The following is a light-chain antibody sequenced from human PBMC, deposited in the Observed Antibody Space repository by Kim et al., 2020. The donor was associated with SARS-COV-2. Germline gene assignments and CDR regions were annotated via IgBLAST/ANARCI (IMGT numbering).Light chain of an antibody. CDR3: NSRDSSTNQLV. CDR2: GKN. Sequence: AWGQTVTITCQGDSLRNYYRSWYQNKPGQAPVVVIYGKNNRLSGIPDRFSGSTAGDTASLTITGAQAKDEAYYYCNSRDSSTNQLVFGGGTKVTVL. J-gene: IGLJ2*01. V-gene: IGLV3-19*01. CDR1: SLRNYY.